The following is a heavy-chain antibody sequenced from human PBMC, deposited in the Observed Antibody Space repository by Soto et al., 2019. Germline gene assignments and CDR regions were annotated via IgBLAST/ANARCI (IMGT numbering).Heavy chain of an antibody. V-gene: IGHV6-1*01. Sequence: QVQLQQSGPGLVKPSQTLSVTCGISGDSVSSNSAAWNWLRQSPSRGLEWLGRTYYRSKWYNDYAVSVESRININPDTSKNHFPLQLNFVTPEDTAVYFCARGEQYSGSIFDYWGQGTLVTVSS. D-gene: IGHD1-26*01. CDR2: TYYRSKWYN. J-gene: IGHJ4*02. CDR1: GDSVSSNSAA. CDR3: ARGEQYSGSIFDY.